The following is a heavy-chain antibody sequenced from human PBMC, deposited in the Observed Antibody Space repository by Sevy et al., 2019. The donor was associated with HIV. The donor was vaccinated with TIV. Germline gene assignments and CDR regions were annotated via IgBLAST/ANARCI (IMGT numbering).Heavy chain of an antibody. CDR1: GFTFSSYW. D-gene: IGHD5-18*01. Sequence: GGSLRLSCAASGFTFSSYWMSWVRQALGKGLEWVATMKEDGSERNYVDSVKGRFTISRDNAKNSLYLQMNSLRAEDTAVYYCVREGVGGYSYSLDCWGQGTLVTVSS. CDR3: VREGVGGYSYSLDC. V-gene: IGHV3-7*01. J-gene: IGHJ4*02. CDR2: MKEDGSER.